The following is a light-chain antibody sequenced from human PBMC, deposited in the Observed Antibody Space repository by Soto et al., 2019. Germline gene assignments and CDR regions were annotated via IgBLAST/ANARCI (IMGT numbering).Light chain of an antibody. J-gene: IGKJ4*01. Sequence: IVLTQSPATLSLSPGERATRSCRARQRFRNDLAWYQQKPGQAPRLLSYDASNRATGIPARFSDSGPGTDFTLTISSLEPEDFAVYSCQQRSNWHLLTVGGGTKVEIK. CDR1: QRFRND. CDR3: QQRSNWHLLT. V-gene: IGKV3D-11*02. CDR2: DAS.